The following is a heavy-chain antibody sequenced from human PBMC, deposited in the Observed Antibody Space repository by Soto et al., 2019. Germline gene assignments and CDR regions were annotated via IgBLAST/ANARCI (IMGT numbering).Heavy chain of an antibody. Sequence: PGGSLRLSCGAAGLTFSDYYIDWGRQAPGKGLEWVARIRKKVNSDSTEYAASVKGRFSISRDDSKNSLYLQMDSLKSEDTAVYYCARTASSYAIDIWGQGTMVTVSS. V-gene: IGHV3-72*01. CDR2: IRKKVNSDST. D-gene: IGHD2-21*02. CDR1: GLTFSDYY. J-gene: IGHJ3*02. CDR3: ARTASSYAIDI.